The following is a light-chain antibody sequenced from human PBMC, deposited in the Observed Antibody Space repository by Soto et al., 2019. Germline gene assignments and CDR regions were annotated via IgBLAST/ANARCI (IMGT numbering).Light chain of an antibody. Sequence: QSVLTQPPSASGSPGQSVTISCTGTSSDVGGYNYVSWYQQNPGKVPKLMIYEVNKRPSGVPDRFSGSKSGNTASLTVSGLQSDDEDDYYCTSYAGGNNVFGTGTKVTVL. V-gene: IGLV2-8*01. CDR1: SSDVGGYNY. CDR3: TSYAGGNNV. CDR2: EVN. J-gene: IGLJ1*01.